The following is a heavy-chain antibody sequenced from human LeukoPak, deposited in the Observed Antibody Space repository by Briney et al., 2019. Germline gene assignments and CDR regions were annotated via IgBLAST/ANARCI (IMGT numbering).Heavy chain of an antibody. CDR3: VQEGPRGLAFDI. J-gene: IGHJ3*02. CDR1: GVTFSSYV. V-gene: IGHV3-23*01. CDR2: ISGSGGGT. Sequence: GGSLRLSCEASGVTFSSYVMSWVRQAPGKGPEWVSGISGSGGGTYYADSVKGRFAISRDNSKNTLYLQMNSLRAEDTAVYYCVQEGPRGLAFDIWGQGQRSPSLQ.